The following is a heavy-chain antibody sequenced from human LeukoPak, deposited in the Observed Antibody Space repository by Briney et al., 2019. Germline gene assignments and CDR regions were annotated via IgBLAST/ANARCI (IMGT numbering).Heavy chain of an antibody. CDR1: GFTFGDYA. J-gene: IGHJ4*02. D-gene: IGHD3-3*01. CDR2: IRSKAYGGTT. V-gene: IGHV3-49*04. CDR3: TRDRPYYDFWSGSIGGDFDY. Sequence: GGSLRLSCTASGFTFGDYAMSWVRQAPGKGLEWVGFIRSKAYGGTTEYAASVKGRFTISRDDSKSIAYLQMNSLKTEDTAVYYCTRDRPYYDFWSGSIGGDFDYWGQGNLVTVSS.